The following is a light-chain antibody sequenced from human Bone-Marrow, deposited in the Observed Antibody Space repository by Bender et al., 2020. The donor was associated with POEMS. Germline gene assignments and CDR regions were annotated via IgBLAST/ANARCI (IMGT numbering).Light chain of an antibody. CDR2: SNN. V-gene: IGLV1-40*01. CDR1: SSNIGGGYD. Sequence: QSVLTQPPSMSGAPGQRVIISCTGSSSNIGGGYDVHWFQQLPGTAPRLLIFSNNQRPSGVSNRFSGSKSGNTASLTISGLQADDEADYYCCSYAESSNSLFGGGTRVTVL. J-gene: IGLJ3*02. CDR3: CSYAESSNSL.